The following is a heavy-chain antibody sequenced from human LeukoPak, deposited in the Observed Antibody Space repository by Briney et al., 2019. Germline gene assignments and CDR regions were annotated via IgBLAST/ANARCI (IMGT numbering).Heavy chain of an antibody. J-gene: IGHJ3*02. CDR1: GGSISSYY. CDR3: ARRSSSWTEAFDI. Sequence: PSETLSLTCTVSGGSISSYYWSWIRQPPGKGLEWIGYIYYSGSTNYNHSLKSRVTISVDTSKNQFSLKLSSVTAADTAVYYCARRSSSWTEAFDIWGQGTMVTVSS. CDR2: IYYSGST. V-gene: IGHV4-59*01. D-gene: IGHD6-13*01.